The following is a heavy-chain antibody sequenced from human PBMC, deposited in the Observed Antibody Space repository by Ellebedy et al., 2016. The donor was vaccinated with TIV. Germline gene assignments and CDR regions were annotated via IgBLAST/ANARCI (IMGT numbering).Heavy chain of an antibody. Sequence: PGGSLRLSCTASGFTFHGSAMHWVRQAPGKGLEWVALVSPDGRFKFYGDAVRGRFSISRDNSKNTLYLQMNSLRGDDTAVFYCAKDRGSGTSRYYSSMDVWGQGTSVSVSS. V-gene: IGHV3-30*18. J-gene: IGHJ6*03. CDR3: AKDRGSGTSRYYSSMDV. CDR2: VSPDGRFK. D-gene: IGHD1-26*01. CDR1: GFTFHGSA.